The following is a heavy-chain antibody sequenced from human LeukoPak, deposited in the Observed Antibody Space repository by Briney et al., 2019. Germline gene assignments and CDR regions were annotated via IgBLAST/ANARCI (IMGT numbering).Heavy chain of an antibody. Sequence: KPSETLSLTCTVSGGSISSSNYYWGWIRQPPGKGLEWIGSIYYSGSTYYNPSLRSRVTISVDTSKNQFSLKVSSVTAADTAVYYCARHRSGWLQSSFDYWGQGTLVTVSS. CDR3: ARHRSGWLQSSFDY. D-gene: IGHD5-24*01. J-gene: IGHJ4*02. V-gene: IGHV4-39*07. CDR2: IYYSGST. CDR1: GGSISSSNYY.